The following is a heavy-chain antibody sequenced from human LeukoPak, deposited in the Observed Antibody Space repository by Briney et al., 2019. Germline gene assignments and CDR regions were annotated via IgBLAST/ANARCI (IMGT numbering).Heavy chain of an antibody. J-gene: IGHJ4*02. CDR3: AKGLAVAQYYFDY. V-gene: IGHV3-9*01. CDR2: ITWNSGNI. CDR1: GFTFNNCV. D-gene: IGHD6-19*01. Sequence: GGSLRLSCAASGFTFNNCVMHWVRQAPGKGLEWVSSITWNSGNIGYADSVKGRFTISRDNAKNSLYLQMNSLRAEDTALYYCAKGLAVAQYYFDYWGQGTLVTVSS.